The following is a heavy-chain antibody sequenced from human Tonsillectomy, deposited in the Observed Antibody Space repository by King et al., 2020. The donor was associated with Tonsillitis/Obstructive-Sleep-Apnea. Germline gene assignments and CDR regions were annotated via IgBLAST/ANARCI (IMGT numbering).Heavy chain of an antibody. Sequence: VQLQQWGAGLLKPSETLSLTCAVYGGSFSDYYWSWIRQPPGKGLEWIGEINHSGRTNYNPSLKSRVTISVDTSKNQFSLKLTSVTAADTAVYYCARRLYYDISARFDPWGQGTLVTVSS. CDR2: INHSGRT. V-gene: IGHV4-34*01. D-gene: IGHD3-9*01. J-gene: IGHJ5*02. CDR1: GGSFSDYY. CDR3: ARRLYYDISARFDP.